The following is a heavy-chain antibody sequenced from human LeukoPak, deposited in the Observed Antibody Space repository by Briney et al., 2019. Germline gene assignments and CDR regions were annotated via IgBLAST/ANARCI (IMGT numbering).Heavy chain of an antibody. Sequence: SETLSLTCTVSGGSISSGSYYWSWIRQPAGKGLEWIGRIYTSGSTNYNPSLKSRVTISVDTSKNHFSLRLSSVTAADTAVYYCARGDYYYYYYYIDVWGKGTAVTISS. V-gene: IGHV4-61*02. CDR3: ARGDYYYYYYYIDV. CDR2: IYTSGST. D-gene: IGHD3-16*01. J-gene: IGHJ6*03. CDR1: GGSISSGSYY.